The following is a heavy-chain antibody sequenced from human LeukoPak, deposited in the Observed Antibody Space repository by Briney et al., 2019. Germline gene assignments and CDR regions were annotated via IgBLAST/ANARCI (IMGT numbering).Heavy chain of an antibody. CDR1: GYTFTGYY. V-gene: IGHV1-2*02. Sequence: ASVKVSCKASGYTFTGYYMHWVRQAPGQGLEWMGWINPNSGGTNYAQKFQGRVTMTRDTSISTAYMELCRLRSDDTAVYYCARDLPGWPAAILWGQGTLVTVSS. CDR3: ARDLPGWPAAIL. D-gene: IGHD2-2*01. J-gene: IGHJ4*02. CDR2: INPNSGGT.